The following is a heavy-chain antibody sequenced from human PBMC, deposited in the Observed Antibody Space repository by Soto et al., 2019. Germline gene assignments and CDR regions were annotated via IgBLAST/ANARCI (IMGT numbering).Heavy chain of an antibody. J-gene: IGHJ6*02. CDR1: GGTFSSYA. V-gene: IGHV1-69*13. CDR2: IIPIFGTA. Sequence: SVKVSCKASGGTFSSYAISWVRQAPGQGLEWMGGIIPIFGTANYAQKFQGRVMITADESTSTAYMELSGLRSEDTAVYYCARKGVYYYYYGMDVWGQGTTVTVSS. CDR3: ARKGVYYYYYGMDV. D-gene: IGHD3-10*01.